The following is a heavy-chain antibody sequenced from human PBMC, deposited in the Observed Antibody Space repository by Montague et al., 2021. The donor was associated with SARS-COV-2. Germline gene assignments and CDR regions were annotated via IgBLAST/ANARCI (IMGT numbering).Heavy chain of an antibody. CDR1: GYSISSGYY. D-gene: IGHD3-3*01. V-gene: IGHV4-38-2*02. CDR2: IYHSGST. CDR3: ARDVRYYDFWSGRAQTSPDY. Sequence: SETLSLTCTVSGYSISSGYYWGWIRQPPGKGLEWIGSIYHSGSTYYIPXXKSRVTISVDTSKNQFSLKLSSVTAADTAVYYCARDVRYYDFWSGRAQTSPDYWGQGTLVTVSS. J-gene: IGHJ4*02.